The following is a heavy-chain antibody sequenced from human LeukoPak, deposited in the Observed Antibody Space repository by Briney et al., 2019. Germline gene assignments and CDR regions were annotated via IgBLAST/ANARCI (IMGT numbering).Heavy chain of an antibody. CDR3: ARSDRGLYYYDSSGYPRSACVY. V-gene: IGHV1-2*02. CDR1: GYTFTGYY. J-gene: IGHJ4*02. CDR2: INPNSGGT. D-gene: IGHD3-22*01. Sequence: ASVKVSCKASGYTFTGYYMHWVRQAPGQGLEWMGWINPNSGGTNYAQKFQGRVTMTRDTSISTAYMELRRLRSDDTAVYYCARSDRGLYYYDSSGYPRSACVYWGQGTLVTVSS.